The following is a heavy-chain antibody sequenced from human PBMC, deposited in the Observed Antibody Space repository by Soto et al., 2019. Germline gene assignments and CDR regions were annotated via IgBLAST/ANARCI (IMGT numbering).Heavy chain of an antibody. V-gene: IGHV4-59*01. D-gene: IGHD3-22*01. CDR2: LYYGRSA. CDR3: ALRSMAVVPEY. CDR1: GDSISSYY. J-gene: IGHJ4*02. Sequence: QVQLQESGPGLVKPSETLSLTCAVSGDSISSYYCMWIRQPPGKGLESIGYLYYGRSANYNPSHKSRVTLSVDTATNPCSLTLSSMTAADTAVYYCALRSMAVVPEYWGQGTLVTVSS.